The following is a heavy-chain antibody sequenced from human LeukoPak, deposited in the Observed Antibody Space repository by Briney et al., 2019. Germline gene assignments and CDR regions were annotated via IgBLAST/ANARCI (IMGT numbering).Heavy chain of an antibody. V-gene: IGHV3-21*01. CDR3: ARDHLQVDYEGWFDP. CDR2: ISSSSSYI. CDR1: GFTFSSYS. D-gene: IGHD4-17*01. Sequence: TGGSLRLSCAASGFTFSSYSMNWVRQAPGKGLEWVSSISSSSSYIYYADSVKGRFTISRDNAKNSLYLQMNSLRAEDTAVYYCARDHLQVDYEGWFDPWGQGTLVTVSS. J-gene: IGHJ5*02.